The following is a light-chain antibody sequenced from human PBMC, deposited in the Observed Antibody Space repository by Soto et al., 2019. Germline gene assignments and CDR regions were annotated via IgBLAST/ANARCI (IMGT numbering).Light chain of an antibody. CDR3: SAYTTANTLVV. V-gene: IGLV2-14*01. CDR2: EVS. CDR1: SSDVGGYNY. J-gene: IGLJ2*01. Sequence: QSALTQPASVSGSPGQSITISCTGTSSDVGGYNYVSWYQQHPGRAPKLIIYEVSNRPSGVSNRFSGSNSGNTASLSISGLQSEHEADYYCSAYTTANTLVVFSGRTKLTVL.